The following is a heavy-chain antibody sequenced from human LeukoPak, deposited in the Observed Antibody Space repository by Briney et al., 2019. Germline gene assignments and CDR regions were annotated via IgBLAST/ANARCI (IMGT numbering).Heavy chain of an antibody. CDR2: IYHSGST. Sequence: SGTLSLTCAVSGGSISSSNWWSWVRQPPGKGLEWIGEIYHSGSTNYNPSLKSRVTISVDKSKNQFSLKLNSVTAADTAVYYCATWYPAAAGAADAFDIWGQGTMVTVSS. CDR1: GGSISSSNW. V-gene: IGHV4-4*02. CDR3: ATWYPAAAGAADAFDI. J-gene: IGHJ3*02. D-gene: IGHD6-13*01.